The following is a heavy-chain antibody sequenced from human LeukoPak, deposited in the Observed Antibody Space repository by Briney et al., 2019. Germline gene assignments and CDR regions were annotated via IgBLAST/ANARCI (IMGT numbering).Heavy chain of an antibody. CDR2: ISAYNGNT. CDR1: GYTFTSYG. D-gene: IGHD3-10*01. CDR3: AREFSGSSFDY. Sequence: GASVKVSCKASGYTFTSYGISWVRQAPGQGLEWMGWISAYNGNTNYAQKLQGRVTMTRDTSTSTVYMELSSLRSEDTAVYYCAREFSGSSFDYWGQGTLVTVSS. V-gene: IGHV1-18*01. J-gene: IGHJ4*02.